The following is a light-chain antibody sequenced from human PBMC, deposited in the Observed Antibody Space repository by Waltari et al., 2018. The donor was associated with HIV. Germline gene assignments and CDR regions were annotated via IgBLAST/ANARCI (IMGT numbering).Light chain of an antibody. CDR3: SSYTSFSTVL. V-gene: IGLV2-23*03. J-gene: IGLJ2*01. Sequence: QSALTQPASVSGSPGQSITISCTGSSSDVGTYSLVSWYQHHPGKAPKLMIYEGNKRPSGVSNRFSGSMSCNTASLTISGLQAEDEADYYCSSYTSFSTVLFGGGTKLTVL. CDR2: EGN. CDR1: SSDVGTYSL.